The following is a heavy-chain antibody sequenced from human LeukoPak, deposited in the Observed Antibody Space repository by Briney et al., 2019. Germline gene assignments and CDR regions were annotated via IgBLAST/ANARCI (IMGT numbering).Heavy chain of an antibody. Sequence: GGSLRLSCAASGFTVSSNYMSWVRQAPGKGLEWVSVIYSGGSTYYADSVKGRFTISRDNSKNTLYLQMNSLRAEDTAVYYCARLLTDFWSGYPRWYFDYWGQGTLVTVSS. D-gene: IGHD3-3*01. V-gene: IGHV3-53*01. CDR3: ARLLTDFWSGYPRWYFDY. J-gene: IGHJ4*02. CDR2: IYSGGST. CDR1: GFTVSSNY.